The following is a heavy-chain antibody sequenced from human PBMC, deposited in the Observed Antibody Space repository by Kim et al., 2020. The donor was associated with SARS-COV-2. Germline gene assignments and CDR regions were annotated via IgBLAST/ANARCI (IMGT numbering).Heavy chain of an antibody. Sequence: TKYSQKFQGRVTITRDTSASTAYMELSSLRSEDTAVYYCARDNQWLLPQSDFDYWGQGTLVTVSS. CDR3: ARDNQWLLPQSDFDY. J-gene: IGHJ4*02. D-gene: IGHD3-22*01. CDR2: T. V-gene: IGHV1-3*01.